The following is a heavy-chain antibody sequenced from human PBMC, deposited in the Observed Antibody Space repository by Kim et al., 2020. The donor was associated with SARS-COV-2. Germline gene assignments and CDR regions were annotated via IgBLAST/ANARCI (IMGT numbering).Heavy chain of an antibody. D-gene: IGHD3-22*01. V-gene: IGHV3-30*04. CDR2: ISYDGSNK. J-gene: IGHJ4*02. CDR1: GFTFSTYA. Sequence: GGSLRLSCAASGFTFSTYAMHWVRQAPGKGLEWVAVISYDGSNKYYADSVKGRFTISRDNSKNTLYLQMNSLRAEDTAVYYCARGTPSGITMIVVGARLVPNFDYCGQGTLVTVSS. CDR3: ARGTPSGITMIVVGARLVPNFDY.